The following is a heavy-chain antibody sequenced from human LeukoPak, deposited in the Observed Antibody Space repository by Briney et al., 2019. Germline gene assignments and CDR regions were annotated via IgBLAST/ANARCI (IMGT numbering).Heavy chain of an antibody. Sequence: GGSLRLSCAASGFTVSSNYMSWVRQAPGKGLEWVSVIYSGGSTYYADSVKGRFTISRDNSKNTLYLQMNSLRAEDTAVYYCAGSTAMVSPRNKKPSPNYYYYGMDVWGQGTTVTVSS. J-gene: IGHJ6*02. CDR2: IYSGGST. D-gene: IGHD5-18*01. V-gene: IGHV3-53*01. CDR1: GFTVSSNY. CDR3: AGSTAMVSPRNKKPSPNYYYYGMDV.